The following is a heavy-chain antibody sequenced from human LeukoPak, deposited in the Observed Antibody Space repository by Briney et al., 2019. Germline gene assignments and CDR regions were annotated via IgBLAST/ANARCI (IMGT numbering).Heavy chain of an antibody. CDR1: GGSISSGGYY. CDR2: IYYSGST. D-gene: IGHD6-19*01. CDR3: ARSGWSQYNWFDP. V-gene: IGHV4-31*03. J-gene: IGHJ5*02. Sequence: PSETLSLTCTVSGGSISSGGYYWSWIRQHPGKGLEWIGYIYYSGSTYYNPSLKSRVTISVDTSKNQFSLKLSSVTAADTAVYYCARSGWSQYNWFDPWGQGTLVTVSS.